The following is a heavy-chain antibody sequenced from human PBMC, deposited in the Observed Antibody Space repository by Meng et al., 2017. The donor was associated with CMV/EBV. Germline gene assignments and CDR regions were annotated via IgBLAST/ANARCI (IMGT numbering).Heavy chain of an antibody. J-gene: IGHJ6*02. V-gene: IGHV4-61*01. D-gene: IGHD3-3*01. CDR2: IYYSGST. Sequence: ESLKISCTVSGGSVSSGSYYWSWTRQPPGKGLEWIGYIYYSGSTNYNPSLKSRVTISVDTSKNQFSLKLSSVTAADTAVYYCASSGGYDFWSGYSYGMDVWGQGTTVTVSS. CDR1: GGSVSSGSYY. CDR3: ASSGGYDFWSGYSYGMDV.